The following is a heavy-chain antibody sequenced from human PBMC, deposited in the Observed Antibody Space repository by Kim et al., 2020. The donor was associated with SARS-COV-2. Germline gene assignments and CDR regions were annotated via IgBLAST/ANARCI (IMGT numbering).Heavy chain of an antibody. CDR3: ARNSAAGYCSGGSCPFDY. CDR2: IYPGDSDT. J-gene: IGHJ4*02. Sequence: GESLNISCKGSGYSFTSYWIGWVRQMPGKGLEWMGIIYPGDSDTRYSPSFQGQVTISADKSISTAYLQWSSLKASDTTMDYCARNSAAGYCSGGSCPFDYWGQGTLVTVSS. CDR1: GYSFTSYW. D-gene: IGHD2-15*01. V-gene: IGHV5-51*01.